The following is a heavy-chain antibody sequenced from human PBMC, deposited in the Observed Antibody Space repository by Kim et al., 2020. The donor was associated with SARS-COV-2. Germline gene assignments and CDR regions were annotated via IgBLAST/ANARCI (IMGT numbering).Heavy chain of an antibody. Sequence: GGSLRLSCVASGFTFSSYGMHWVRQAPGKGLEWVAVIWNDGSNKYYADSVKGRFTISRDNSKNTLYLQMNSLRAEDTAVYYCARDLRYGSGSPTLYYYYGMDVWGQGATVTVSS. V-gene: IGHV3-33*01. J-gene: IGHJ6*02. CDR2: IWNDGSNK. CDR1: GFTFSSYG. D-gene: IGHD3-10*01. CDR3: ARDLRYGSGSPTLYYYYGMDV.